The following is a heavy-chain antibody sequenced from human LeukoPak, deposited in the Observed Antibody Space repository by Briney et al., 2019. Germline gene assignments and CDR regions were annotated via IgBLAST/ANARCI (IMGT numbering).Heavy chain of an antibody. CDR2: ISGSNTDI. CDR1: GFTFKNYA. V-gene: IGHV3-23*01. CDR3: AKDKGELLSDY. D-gene: IGHD1-26*01. Sequence: GGSLRLSCAASGFTFKNYAMNWVRQAPGKGLEWVSSISGSNTDIYYADSVKGRFTISRDNSKNTLYLQMNSLRAEDTAVYYCAKDKGELLSDYWGQGTLVTVSS. J-gene: IGHJ4*02.